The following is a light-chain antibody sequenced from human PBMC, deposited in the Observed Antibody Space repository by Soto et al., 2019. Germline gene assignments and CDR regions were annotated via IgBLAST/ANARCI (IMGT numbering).Light chain of an antibody. J-gene: IGKJ2*01. CDR2: AAY. Sequence: DIQMTQSPSSLSASVGDRVTITCRASQSISSYLHWYQQKPGKAPKLLIYAAYSLQSGVPSRFSSSGSGTDFTLTISSLQPEDFATYYCQQSYSTQYTFGQGTKLEIK. CDR3: QQSYSTQYT. V-gene: IGKV1-39*01. CDR1: QSISSY.